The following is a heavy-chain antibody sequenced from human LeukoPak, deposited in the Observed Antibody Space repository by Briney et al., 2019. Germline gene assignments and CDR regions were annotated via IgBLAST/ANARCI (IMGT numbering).Heavy chain of an antibody. Sequence: GGSLRFSCAASGFTFSNYVIHWVRQAPGKGLEWVSLIRYDGSSKYYADSVRGRFTISRDNSKNTLYLQMNSLRAEDTAVYYRARYSGKYGLDYWGQGALVTVSS. CDR1: GFTFSNYV. CDR3: ARYSGKYGLDY. V-gene: IGHV3-30*02. D-gene: IGHD3-10*01. J-gene: IGHJ4*02. CDR2: IRYDGSSK.